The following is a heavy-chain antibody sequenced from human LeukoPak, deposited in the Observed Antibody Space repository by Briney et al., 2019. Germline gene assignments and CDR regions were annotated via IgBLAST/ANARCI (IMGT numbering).Heavy chain of an antibody. D-gene: IGHD2-15*01. CDR1: GYTCAGYY. CDR2: INPYSGGT. CDR3: ARVEVVAATRVTTLSGPATTHFDF. J-gene: IGHJ4*02. V-gene: IGHV1-2*02. Sequence: ALVEVSCKAFGYTCAGYYMHWVRQAPGQGLEWLGSINPYSGGTNYAEKFHGRVTMIRETSISTAYMELSRLRSDDTAVYYCARVEVVAATRVTTLSGPATTHFDFWVQGTLVTVSS.